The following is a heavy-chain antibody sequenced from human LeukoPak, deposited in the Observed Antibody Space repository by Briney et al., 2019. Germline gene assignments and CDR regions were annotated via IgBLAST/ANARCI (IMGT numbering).Heavy chain of an antibody. Sequence: GGSLRLSCAASGFTFSIYDLSWVRQAPGKGLECVSAIDRGVGSTYYADSVKGRFTISRDNSKNTLYLQMNSLRAEDTAVYYCAVRGYSGYDFDYWGQGTLVTVSS. J-gene: IGHJ4*02. CDR2: IDRGVGST. V-gene: IGHV3-23*01. D-gene: IGHD5-12*01. CDR1: GFTFSIYD. CDR3: AVRGYSGYDFDY.